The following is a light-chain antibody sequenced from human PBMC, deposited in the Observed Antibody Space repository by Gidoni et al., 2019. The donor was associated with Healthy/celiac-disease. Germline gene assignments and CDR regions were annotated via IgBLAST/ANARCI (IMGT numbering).Light chain of an antibody. V-gene: IGKV3-15*01. CDR3: QQYNNWTPGT. CDR2: GAS. Sequence: EIVITKSPATLSVSPGERATLSCRGSRSVSSNLAWYQQKPGQAPRLLIYGASNRATGIPARFSGSGSGTEFTLTISSLQSEDFAVYYCQQYNNWTPGTFGQGTKVEIK. CDR1: RSVSSN. J-gene: IGKJ1*01.